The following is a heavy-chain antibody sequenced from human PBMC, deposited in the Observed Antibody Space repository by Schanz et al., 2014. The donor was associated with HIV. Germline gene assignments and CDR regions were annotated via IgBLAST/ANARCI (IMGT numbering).Heavy chain of an antibody. D-gene: IGHD5-12*01. CDR2: ISAYNGNT. CDR3: ARGAAEMATMTPWRY. CDR1: GYFINSYG. Sequence: QVQLAQSGAQVRKPGASVKVSCEASGYFINSYGINWVRQAPGQGLEWMGWISAYNGNTNYAQKLQGRVTMTTDTSTSTAYMDLRSLRSDDTAVYYCARGAAEMATMTPWRYWGQGTLVTVSS. V-gene: IGHV1-18*01. J-gene: IGHJ4*02.